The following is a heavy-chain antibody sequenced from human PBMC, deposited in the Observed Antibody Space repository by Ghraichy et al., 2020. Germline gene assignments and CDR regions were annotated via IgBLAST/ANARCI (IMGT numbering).Heavy chain of an antibody. CDR1: GFTFGDYA. V-gene: IGHV3-49*03. Sequence: GGSLRLSCTASGFTFGDYAMSWFRQAPGKGLEWVGFIRSKGYGGTTEYAASVKGRFTISRDDSKSIAYLQMNSLKTEDTAVYYCTRVGSSSVRSSNTLNDYWGQGTLVTVSS. D-gene: IGHD6-6*01. CDR3: TRVGSSSVRSSNTLNDY. J-gene: IGHJ4*02. CDR2: IRSKGYGGTT.